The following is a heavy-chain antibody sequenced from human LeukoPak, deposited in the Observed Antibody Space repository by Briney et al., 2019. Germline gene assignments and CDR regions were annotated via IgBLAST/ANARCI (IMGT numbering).Heavy chain of an antibody. CDR1: GFTFDDYA. J-gene: IGHJ4*02. D-gene: IGHD6-13*01. CDR2: ISWNSGSI. Sequence: GGSLRLSCAASGFTFDDYAMHWVRQAPGKGLECVSGISWNSGSIGYADSVKGRFTISRDNAKNSLYLQMNSLRAEDTALYYCAKDGDSSSWALGEQYYFDYWGQGTLVTVSS. CDR3: AKDGDSSSWALGEQYYFDY. V-gene: IGHV3-9*01.